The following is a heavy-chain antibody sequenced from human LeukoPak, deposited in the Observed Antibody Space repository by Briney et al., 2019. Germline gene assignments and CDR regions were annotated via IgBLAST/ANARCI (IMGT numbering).Heavy chain of an antibody. Sequence: GGSLRLSCSASGFTFSSYSMNWVRQAPGKGLEWVSSISSSSSYIYYADSVKGRFTISRDNAKKSLYLQMNSLRAEDTAVYYCARDGDTVLTRGYYYYMDVWGKGTTVTVSS. CDR2: ISSSSSYI. D-gene: IGHD4-23*01. V-gene: IGHV3-21*01. J-gene: IGHJ6*03. CDR1: GFTFSSYS. CDR3: ARDGDTVLTRGYYYYMDV.